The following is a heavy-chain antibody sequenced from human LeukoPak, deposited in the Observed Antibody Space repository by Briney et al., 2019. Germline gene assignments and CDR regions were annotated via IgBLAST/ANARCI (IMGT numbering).Heavy chain of an antibody. Sequence: GGSLRLFCRASGFIFGDYAMSWMRQAPGKGLEWGGFIRSKAYGETADYAASVKGRFTISRDDSKAIAYLQMNSLKTEDTAVYHCTRDRGAYNLYDYWGQGTLVTVSS. CDR3: TRDRGAYNLYDY. CDR2: IRSKAYGETA. CDR1: GFIFGDYA. J-gene: IGHJ4*02. D-gene: IGHD1-1*01. V-gene: IGHV3-49*03.